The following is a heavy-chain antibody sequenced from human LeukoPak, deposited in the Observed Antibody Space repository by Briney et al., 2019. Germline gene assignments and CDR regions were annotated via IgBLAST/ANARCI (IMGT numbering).Heavy chain of an antibody. V-gene: IGHV1-2*02. CDR2: ISPSSGDT. CDR3: AKGGSNGWAPIDY. J-gene: IGHJ4*02. Sequence: GASVKVSCKAPGYTFTDYYMHWVRQAPGQGLEWMGWISPSSGDTRHAQRFQDRVTMTRDTPVSTAYMELTRLQSDDTAVYYCAKGGSNGWAPIDYWGQGTLVTVSS. CDR1: GYTFTDYY. D-gene: IGHD6-19*01.